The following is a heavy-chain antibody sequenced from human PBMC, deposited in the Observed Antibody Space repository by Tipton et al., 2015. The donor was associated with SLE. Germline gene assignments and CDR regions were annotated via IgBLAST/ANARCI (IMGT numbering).Heavy chain of an antibody. CDR3: ARRSRDGYNYDY. V-gene: IGHV4-61*05. CDR1: GGSISSSSYY. Sequence: GLVKPSETLSLTCTVSGGSISSSSYYWSWIRQPPGKGLEWIGYIYYSGSTNYNPSLKSRVTISVDTSKNQFSLKLSSVTAADTAVYYGARRSRDGYNYDYWGQGTLVTVSS. J-gene: IGHJ4*02. CDR2: IYYSGST. D-gene: IGHD5-24*01.